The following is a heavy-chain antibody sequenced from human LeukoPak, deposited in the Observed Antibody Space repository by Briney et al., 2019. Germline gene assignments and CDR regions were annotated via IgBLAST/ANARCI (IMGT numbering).Heavy chain of an antibody. CDR3: ARTPTYCSSTSCYTRGPFGY. V-gene: IGHV1-8*01. CDR1: GYTFTTYD. D-gene: IGHD2-2*02. J-gene: IGHJ4*02. Sequence: GASVKVSCKASGYTFTTYDIHWVRQATGQGLEWMGWMSPKSGHTGYAQNFQGRVTMTRNTSIGTAYMELSSLRSEDTAVYYCARTPTYCSSTSCYTRGPFGYWGQGTLVTVSS. CDR2: MSPKSGHT.